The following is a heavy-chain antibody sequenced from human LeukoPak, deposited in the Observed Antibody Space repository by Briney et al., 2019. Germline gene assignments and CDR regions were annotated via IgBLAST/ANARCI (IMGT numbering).Heavy chain of an antibody. Sequence: PGGSLRLSCAVSGFAFGSEAMSWVRQSPARGLEWVASISPGGGTTYYADYVKGRFTISRDNSKNSLFVQMNSLRAEDTAVYYCARVHYDYVSLIRYGMDVWGQGTTVTVSS. J-gene: IGHJ6*02. D-gene: IGHD3-16*01. CDR1: GFAFGSEA. CDR2: ISPGGGTT. V-gene: IGHV3-23*01. CDR3: ARVHYDYVSLIRYGMDV.